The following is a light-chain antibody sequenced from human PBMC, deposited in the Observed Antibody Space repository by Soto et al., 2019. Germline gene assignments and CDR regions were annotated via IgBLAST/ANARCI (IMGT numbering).Light chain of an antibody. CDR1: SNDVGGYDY. V-gene: IGLV2-11*01. Sequence: QSALTQPRSVSGSPGQSVTFSCTGASNDVGGYDYVSWYQQHPGKAPKLMIFDVSKRPSGVPDRFSGSKSGNTASLTISGLQAEDEADYHCCSYAGRYSHVVFAGGTKLTVL. J-gene: IGLJ2*01. CDR2: DVS. CDR3: CSYAGRYSHVV.